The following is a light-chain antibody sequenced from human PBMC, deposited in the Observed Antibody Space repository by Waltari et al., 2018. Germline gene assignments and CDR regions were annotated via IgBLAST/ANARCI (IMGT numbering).Light chain of an antibody. J-gene: IGKJ1*01. Sequence: EIVLTQSPDTLSLSPGERATLTCRASQSVNSYLAWYQQRPGQAPRLLIFDASKRAAGIPARFSGSGSGTEFTLTISSLEAEDFAVYFCQQRSTWPRTFGQGTKVE. V-gene: IGKV3-11*01. CDR2: DAS. CDR3: QQRSTWPRT. CDR1: QSVNSY.